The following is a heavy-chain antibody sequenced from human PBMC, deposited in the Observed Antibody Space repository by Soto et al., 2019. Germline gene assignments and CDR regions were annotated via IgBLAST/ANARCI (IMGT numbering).Heavy chain of an antibody. CDR1: GGSISSSSYY. J-gene: IGHJ2*01. Sequence: SETLSLTCTVSGGSISSSSYYWGWIRQPPGKGLEWIGSIYYSGSTYYNPSLKSRVTISVDTSKNQFSLKLSSVTAADTAVYYCARKTVTTFIWYFDLWGRGTLVTVSS. V-gene: IGHV4-39*01. CDR3: ARKTVTTFIWYFDL. CDR2: IYYSGST. D-gene: IGHD4-17*01.